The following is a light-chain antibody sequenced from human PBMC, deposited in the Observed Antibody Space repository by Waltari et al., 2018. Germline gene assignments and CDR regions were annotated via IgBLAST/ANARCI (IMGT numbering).Light chain of an antibody. J-gene: IGLJ3*02. V-gene: IGLV10-54*04. CDR2: RNN. Sequence: AGLTQPPSVSKALRQTPPPPCTGNSNNVGNQGAAWLQQHRGHPPKLLSYRNNNRPSGISERFSASRSGNTASLTITGLQPEDEADYYCSAWDSNLVAVVFGGGTKLTVL. CDR3: SAWDSNLVAVV. CDR1: SNNVGNQG.